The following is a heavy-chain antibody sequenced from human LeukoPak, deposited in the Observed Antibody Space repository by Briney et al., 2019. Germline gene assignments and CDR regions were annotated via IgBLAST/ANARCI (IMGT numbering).Heavy chain of an antibody. D-gene: IGHD1/OR15-1a*01. CDR2: INTSGNI. Sequence: PSETLSLTCTVSGASVSSYFWSWIRQPAGKGLEWIGRINTSGNINYNPSLKTRVTMSVDTSKNQFSLKLNCVTAADTAVYYCATSFNNNWYIYLWGRGTLVTVSS. V-gene: IGHV4-4*07. J-gene: IGHJ2*01. CDR1: GASVSSYF. CDR3: ATSFNNNWYIYL.